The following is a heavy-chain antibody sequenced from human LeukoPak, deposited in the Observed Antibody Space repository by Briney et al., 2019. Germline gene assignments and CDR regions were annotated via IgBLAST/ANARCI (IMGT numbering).Heavy chain of an antibody. D-gene: IGHD1-1*01. V-gene: IGHV3-21*01. CDR1: GFTFTSYS. J-gene: IGHJ4*02. CDR2: TTSTCSYI. Sequence: GGSLRLSCAASGFTFTSYSMNWVRQAPGKGLEWVSSTTSTCSYIYYADSVKGRFAISRDNAKNSLYLQMNSLRAEDTAVYFCARSQVLGTFDHWGQGTLVTVSS. CDR3: ARSQVLGTFDH.